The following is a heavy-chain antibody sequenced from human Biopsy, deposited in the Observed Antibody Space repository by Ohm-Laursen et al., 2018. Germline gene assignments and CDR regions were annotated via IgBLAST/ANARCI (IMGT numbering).Heavy chain of an antibody. D-gene: IGHD2-2*01. CDR1: GRSLSLSY. CDR3: ARRPYTRDNWFDP. CDR2: IYSSGGT. J-gene: IGHJ5*02. Sequence: SHTLSPTCNVSGRSLSLSYWSWITQPPGKGLVWIGYIYSSGGTDYNPSLKSRVTISLDTSKNQFSLTLTSVTVADTAIYYCARRPYTRDNWFDPWGQGTLVTVSS. V-gene: IGHV4-4*08.